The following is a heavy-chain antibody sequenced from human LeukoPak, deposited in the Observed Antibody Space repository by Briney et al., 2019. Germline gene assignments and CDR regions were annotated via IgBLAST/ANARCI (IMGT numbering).Heavy chain of an antibody. CDR2: TYYRSKWYK. J-gene: IGHJ1*01. V-gene: IGHV6-1*01. CDR3: ARGPSYFQH. CDR1: GDSVSSNSAT. Sequence: SQTLSLTCAISGDSVSSNSATWNWIRQSPPRGLEWLGGTYYRSKWYKYYAVSVKGRITINPDTSKNQFSLQLNSVTPEDTAVYHCARGPSYFQHWGQGTLVTVSS.